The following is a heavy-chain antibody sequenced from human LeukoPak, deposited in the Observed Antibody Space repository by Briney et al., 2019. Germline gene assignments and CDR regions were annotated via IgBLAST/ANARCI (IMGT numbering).Heavy chain of an antibody. V-gene: IGHV4-4*07. CDR1: GGSISSYY. J-gene: IGHJ4*02. Sequence: SETLSLTCTVSGGSISSYYWSWIRQPAGKGLEWIGRIYTSGSTNYNPSLKSRVTMSVDTSKNQFSLKLSSVTAADTAVYYCARETRDYDILTGYYNRLGFDYWGQGTLVTVSS. D-gene: IGHD3-9*01. CDR2: IYTSGST. CDR3: ARETRDYDILTGYYNRLGFDY.